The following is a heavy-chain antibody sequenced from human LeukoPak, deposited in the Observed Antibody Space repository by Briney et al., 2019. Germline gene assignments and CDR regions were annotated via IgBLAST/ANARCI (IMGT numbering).Heavy chain of an antibody. CDR2: IYYSGST. J-gene: IGHJ6*03. V-gene: IGHV4-39*01. CDR3: ATSWGDGTGDYYYYMDV. CDR1: GGSISSSSYY. Sequence: SETLSLTCTVSGGSISSSSYYWGWIRQPPGKGLEWIGSIYYSGSTYYNPSLKSRVTISVDTSKNQFSLKLSSVTAADTAVYYCATSWGDGTGDYYYYMDVWGKGTTVTVSS. D-gene: IGHD3/OR15-3a*01.